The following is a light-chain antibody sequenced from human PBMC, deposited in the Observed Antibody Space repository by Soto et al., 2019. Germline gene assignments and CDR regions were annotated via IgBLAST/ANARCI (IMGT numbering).Light chain of an antibody. CDR1: QSIDTY. CDR3: QQNQDIPPT. J-gene: IGKJ1*01. CDR2: VAS. V-gene: IGKV1-39*01. Sequence: DIQMTQSPSSLSASVGDRVTVTCRASQSIDTYLNWYQQRPVQAPKLLNYVASTLQSGVPSRFSGRGSGTHFTLTISSLQPEDFATYYCQQNQDIPPTFGQGTRVE.